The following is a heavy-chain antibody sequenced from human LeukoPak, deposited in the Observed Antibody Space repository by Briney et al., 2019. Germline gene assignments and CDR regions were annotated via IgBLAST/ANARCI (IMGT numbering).Heavy chain of an antibody. Sequence: PSGTLSLTCAVSGGSISSSNWWSWVRQPPGKGLEWIGEIHHSASTNYNPSLKSRVIISVDKSKNQFSLKLSSVTAADTAVYYCAKIYYGSGYYYYGMDVWGQGTTVTVSS. V-gene: IGHV4-4*02. CDR1: GGSISSSNW. CDR2: IHHSAST. D-gene: IGHD3-10*01. CDR3: AKIYYGSGYYYYGMDV. J-gene: IGHJ6*02.